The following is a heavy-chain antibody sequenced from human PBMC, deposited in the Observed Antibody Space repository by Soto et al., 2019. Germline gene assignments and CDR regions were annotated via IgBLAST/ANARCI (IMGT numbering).Heavy chain of an antibody. V-gene: IGHV3-23*01. J-gene: IGHJ5*02. CDR1: GFTFSSYA. CDR2: ISGSGGST. D-gene: IGHD2-15*01. CDR3: ANGYCSGGSCPRTPKRFDP. Sequence: GGSLRLSCAASGFTFSSYAMSWVRQAPGKGLEWVSAISGSGGSTYYADSVKGRFTLSRYKSKNTLYLQMNSLRAEDTAVYYCANGYCSGGSCPRTPKRFDPWGQGTLVTVSS.